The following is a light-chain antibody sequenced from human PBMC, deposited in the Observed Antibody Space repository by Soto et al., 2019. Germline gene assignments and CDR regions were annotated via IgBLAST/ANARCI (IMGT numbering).Light chain of an antibody. J-gene: IGKJ2*01. CDR2: DVS. CDR1: QSVSSSL. Sequence: EIVLTQSPGTLSLSPGDGATLSCRASQSVSSSLLAWFQQKPGQAPRLLIHDVSSRATGIPDRFSGSGSGTDFTLSISRLEPEDVAVYYCHQYGSSPLTFGQGTKLEIK. V-gene: IGKV3-20*01. CDR3: HQYGSSPLT.